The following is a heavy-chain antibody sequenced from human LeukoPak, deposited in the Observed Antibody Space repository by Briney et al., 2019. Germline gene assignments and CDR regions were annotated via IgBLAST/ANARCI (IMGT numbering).Heavy chain of an antibody. Sequence: ASVKVSCKVFGYTFTSHDINWVRQAPGHGLEWMGWLSTDSDDTGYAQKFQGRVSMTRDNSIDTAYMELRGLKSDDTAVYYCARGGAAAETSGFDHWGRGTLVTVSS. D-gene: IGHD6-13*01. CDR2: LSTDSDDT. CDR3: ARGGAAAETSGFDH. V-gene: IGHV1-8*01. CDR1: GYTFTSHD. J-gene: IGHJ4*02.